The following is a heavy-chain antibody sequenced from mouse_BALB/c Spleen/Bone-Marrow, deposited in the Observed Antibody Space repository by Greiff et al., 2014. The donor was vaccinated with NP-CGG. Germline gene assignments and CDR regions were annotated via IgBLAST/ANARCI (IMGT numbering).Heavy chain of an antibody. CDR2: IYPGNVNT. D-gene: IGHD1-1*01. J-gene: IGHJ2*01. CDR1: NYTFTTYY. CDR3: ARSRYGSYYGY. Sequence: VQLVESGPELVKPGASVRISCKASNYTFTTYYIYWVKQRPGQGLEWIGWIYPGNVNTKYSEKFKAKATLTADKSSSTAYMQLSSLTSEDSAVYFCARSRYGSYYGYWGQSPPLTVSS. V-gene: IGHV1S56*01.